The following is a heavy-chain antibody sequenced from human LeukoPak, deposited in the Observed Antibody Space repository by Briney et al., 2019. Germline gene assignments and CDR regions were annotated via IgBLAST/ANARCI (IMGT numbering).Heavy chain of an antibody. D-gene: IGHD3-22*01. CDR3: AHLPRGSGSDY. CDR2: ISSSSSYI. V-gene: IGHV3-21*04. CDR1: GFTFSSYS. J-gene: IGHJ4*02. Sequence: PGGSLRLSCAASGFTFSSYSMNWVRQAPGKGLEWVSSISSSSSYIYYADSVKGRFTISRDNSKNTLYLQMNRLRAEDTAVYYCAHLPRGSGSDYWGQGTLVTVSS.